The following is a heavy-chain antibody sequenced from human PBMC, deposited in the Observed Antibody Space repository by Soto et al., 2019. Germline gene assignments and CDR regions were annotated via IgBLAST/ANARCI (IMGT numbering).Heavy chain of an antibody. Sequence: QVRLVESGGGVVQPGRSLRLSCTASGFSFSSYAMYWFRQPPGKGLEWVAVISHDGINKHYADSVKGRVTVSRDNSNHSLDLQLNSLRGEDTAMNYGARDMYSSDYFVKWFEPWGQGTLVTVSS. V-gene: IGHV3-30-3*01. CDR2: ISHDGINK. CDR3: ARDMYSSDYFVKWFEP. D-gene: IGHD6-19*01. CDR1: GFSFSSYA. J-gene: IGHJ5*02.